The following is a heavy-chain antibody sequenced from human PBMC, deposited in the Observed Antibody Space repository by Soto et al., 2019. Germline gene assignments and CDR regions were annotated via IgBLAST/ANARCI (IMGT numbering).Heavy chain of an antibody. CDR1: GGSISSDIYY. D-gene: IGHD3-10*01. J-gene: IGHJ3*02. Sequence: QLQLQESGPGLVKPSETLSLTCTVSGGSISSDIYYWGWIRQPPGKGLEWIGTIYYSGNTYYNPSLRSAVTISVDTSKNQFSLRLTSVTAADTAVYYCAKHTDFGSGSSWLGSDNMDTDAFDIWGQGTMVTVS. V-gene: IGHV4-39*01. CDR3: AKHTDFGSGSSWLGSDNMDTDAFDI. CDR2: IYYSGNT.